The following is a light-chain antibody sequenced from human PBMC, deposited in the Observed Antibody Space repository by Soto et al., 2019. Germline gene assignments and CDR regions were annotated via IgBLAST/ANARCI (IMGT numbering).Light chain of an antibody. CDR3: QQRSNWPPIT. V-gene: IGKV3-11*01. Sequence: EIVLTQSPATLSLSPGERATLSCRASQTISSYLAWYQQKPGQAPRLLIYDASNRATGIPARFSGSGSGTEFTLPISSLEPEDFAVYYCQQRSNWPPITSGQGTRLEIK. CDR2: DAS. J-gene: IGKJ5*01. CDR1: QTISSY.